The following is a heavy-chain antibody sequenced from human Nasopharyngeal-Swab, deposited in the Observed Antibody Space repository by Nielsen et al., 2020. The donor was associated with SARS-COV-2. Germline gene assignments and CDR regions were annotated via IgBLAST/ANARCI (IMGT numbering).Heavy chain of an antibody. Sequence: GGSLRLSCAASGFTFSDYYMSWIRQAPGKGLEWVSYISSSSSYTNYADSVKGRFTISRDNAKNSLYLQMNSLRAEDTAVYYCARVSPPLLPGPYYYYGMDVWGQGTTVTVSS. D-gene: IGHD3-9*01. CDR3: ARVSPPLLPGPYYYYGMDV. J-gene: IGHJ6*02. CDR1: GFTFSDYY. V-gene: IGHV3-11*06. CDR2: ISSSSSYT.